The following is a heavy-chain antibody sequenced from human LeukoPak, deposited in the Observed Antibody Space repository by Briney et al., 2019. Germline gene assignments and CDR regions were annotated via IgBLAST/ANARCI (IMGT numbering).Heavy chain of an antibody. D-gene: IGHD2-2*01. Sequence: SGTLSLTCAVSGGSISSSNWWSWVRQPPGKGLEWIGEIYHSGSTNYNPSLKSRVTISVDKSKNQFSLKLSSVTAADTAVYYCARVDCSSTSCYHPYFDYWGQGTLVTVSS. CDR2: IYHSGST. V-gene: IGHV4-4*02. J-gene: IGHJ4*02. CDR3: ARVDCSSTSCYHPYFDY. CDR1: GGSISSSNW.